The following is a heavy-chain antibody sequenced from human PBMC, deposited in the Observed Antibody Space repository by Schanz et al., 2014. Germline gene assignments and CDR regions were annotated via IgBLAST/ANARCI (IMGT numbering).Heavy chain of an antibody. Sequence: EVQLVESGGNLVPPGGSLRLSCVASGFTFSSHSMNWVRQAPGQGLEWLSYISGSGNTIYYADSVKGRFTISRDNAKNSLSLQMDRLRDEDTAVYYCARRYSGRYCFDYWGQGTLVAVSS. CDR3: ARRYSGRYCFDY. D-gene: IGHD1-26*01. CDR1: GFTFSSHS. V-gene: IGHV3-48*02. J-gene: IGHJ4*02. CDR2: ISGSGNTI.